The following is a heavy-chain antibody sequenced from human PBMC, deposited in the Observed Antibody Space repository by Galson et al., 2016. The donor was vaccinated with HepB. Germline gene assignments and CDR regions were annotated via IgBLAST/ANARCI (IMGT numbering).Heavy chain of an antibody. CDR3: ARDSSDWSLPSGLYGMDV. V-gene: IGHV1-46*01. CDR1: GYTFSSHH. Sequence: SVKVSCKASGYTFSSHHMHWVRQAPGQGLEWMGAMNPTSGRTNYAQKFQGRVAMTRDTSTSTGYMELSSLTSDDTAIYYCARDSSDWSLPSGLYGMDVWGRGTTVTVSS. J-gene: IGHJ6*02. CDR2: MNPTSGRT. D-gene: IGHD6-19*01.